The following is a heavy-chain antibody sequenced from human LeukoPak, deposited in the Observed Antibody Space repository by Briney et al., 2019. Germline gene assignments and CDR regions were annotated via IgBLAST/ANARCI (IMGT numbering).Heavy chain of an antibody. CDR1: GYTFTSYY. J-gene: IGHJ6*03. D-gene: IGHD5-24*01. CDR2: INPSGGST. CDR3: ASSRDGYIYTLYYYYYMDV. Sequence: ASVKVSCKASGYTFTSYYMHWVRRAPGQGLEWMGIINPSGGSTSYAQKFQGRVTMTRDTSTSTVYMELSSLRSEDTAVYYCASSRDGYIYTLYYYYYMDVWGKGTTVTISS. V-gene: IGHV1-46*01.